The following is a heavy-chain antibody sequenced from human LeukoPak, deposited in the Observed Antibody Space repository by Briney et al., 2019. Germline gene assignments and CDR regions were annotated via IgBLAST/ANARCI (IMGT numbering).Heavy chain of an antibody. CDR1: GFTFSSYG. CDR3: AKDYYYGSGSYYAPDRYYFDY. J-gene: IGHJ4*02. D-gene: IGHD3-10*01. Sequence: GGSLRLSCAASGFTFSSYGMHWVRQAPGKGLEWVAFIRYDGSNKYYADSVKGRFTISRDNSKNTLHLQMNSLRAEDTAVYYCAKDYYYGSGSYYAPDRYYFDYWGQGTLVTVSS. CDR2: IRYDGSNK. V-gene: IGHV3-30*02.